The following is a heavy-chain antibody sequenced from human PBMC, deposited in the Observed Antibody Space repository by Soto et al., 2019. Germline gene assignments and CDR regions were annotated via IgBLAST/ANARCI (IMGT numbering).Heavy chain of an antibody. CDR3: ARDRSGQRDTPMH. D-gene: IGHD5-18*01. J-gene: IGHJ4*02. CDR1: GFTFSNYG. Sequence: QVHLVESGGGVVQPGRSLRLSCAASGFTFSNYGMHWVRQAPGKGLEWVAVIWFDGSNEYYANSVKGRFTISRDNSKNTLYLQMNSLRAEDTALYYCARDRSGQRDTPMHWGQGTLVTVSS. CDR2: IWFDGSNE. V-gene: IGHV3-33*01.